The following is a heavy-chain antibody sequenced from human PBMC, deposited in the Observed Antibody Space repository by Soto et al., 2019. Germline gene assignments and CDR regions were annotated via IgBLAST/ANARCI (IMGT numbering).Heavy chain of an antibody. Sequence: LRLSCAASGFTFSSYWMHWVRQATGKGLVWVSRINSDGSSTSYADSVKGRFTISRDNAKNTLYLQMNSLRAEDTAVYYCASLGYGDYTYYYYGMDVWGQGTTVTVSS. CDR2: INSDGSST. CDR1: GFTFSSYW. D-gene: IGHD4-17*01. CDR3: ASLGYGDYTYYYYGMDV. J-gene: IGHJ6*02. V-gene: IGHV3-74*01.